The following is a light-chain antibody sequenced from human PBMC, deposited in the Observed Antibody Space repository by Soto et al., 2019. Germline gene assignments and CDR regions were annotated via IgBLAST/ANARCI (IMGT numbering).Light chain of an antibody. CDR2: DTS. J-gene: IGLJ2*01. V-gene: IGLV7-46*01. CDR3: VLSYSGAQAV. Sequence: QTVVTQEPSLTVSPGGTVTLTCGSSTGAVTSGHYPYWFQQKPGQAPRTLIYDTSNKHSWTPARFSGSLLGGKAALTLSGAQPEDAADYYCVLSYSGAQAVFGGGTKLTVL. CDR1: TGAVTSGHY.